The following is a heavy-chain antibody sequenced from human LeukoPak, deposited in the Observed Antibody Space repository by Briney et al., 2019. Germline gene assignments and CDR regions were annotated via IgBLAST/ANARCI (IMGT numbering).Heavy chain of an antibody. D-gene: IGHD3-9*01. CDR2: IFRTGST. CDR3: ARPVGRNVLTGYYAY. V-gene: IGHV4-39*02. CDR1: GGSIDSSSYY. Sequence: TPSETLSLTCAVSGGSIDSSSYYWGWVRQPPGKGLEWIGSIFRTGSTYYSASLKSRVSISVDTSKNHIALKLTSVTAADTAVYYCARPVGRNVLTGYYAYWGQGTLVTVSS. J-gene: IGHJ4*02.